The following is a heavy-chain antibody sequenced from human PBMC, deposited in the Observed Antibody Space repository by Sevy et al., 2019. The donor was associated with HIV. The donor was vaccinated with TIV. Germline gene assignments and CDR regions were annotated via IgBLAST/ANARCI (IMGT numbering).Heavy chain of an antibody. D-gene: IGHD6-13*01. V-gene: IGHV3-23*01. Sequence: GGSLRLSCAASGFIFSSYVMTWVRQAPGKGLEWVSTTSGSGGYTYYAESVKGRFTISRDNSNNILYLQMNSLRAEDTAVYYCEAITTAGRDYWGQGTLVTVSS. CDR3: EAITTAGRDY. CDR2: TSGSGGYT. J-gene: IGHJ4*02. CDR1: GFIFSSYV.